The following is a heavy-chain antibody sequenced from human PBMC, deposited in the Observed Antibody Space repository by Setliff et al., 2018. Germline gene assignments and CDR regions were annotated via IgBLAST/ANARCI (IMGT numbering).Heavy chain of an antibody. V-gene: IGHV3-15*01. CDR2: IKSKTDGGTA. D-gene: IGHD2-21*02. J-gene: IGHJ6*02. Sequence: GESLKISCVGSGFIFTNAWMTWVRQAPGKGLEWVGHIKSKTDGGTADYGASVKGRFTISRDDSENTVFLQMNSLRIEDTGVYYCTTDTCCGDPVYYHYGMDVWGQGTTVTVS. CDR1: GFIFTNAW. CDR3: TTDTCCGDPVYYHYGMDV.